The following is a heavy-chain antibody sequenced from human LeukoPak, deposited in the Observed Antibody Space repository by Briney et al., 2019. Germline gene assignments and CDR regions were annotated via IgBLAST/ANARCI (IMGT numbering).Heavy chain of an antibody. D-gene: IGHD6-13*01. CDR3: ARVKGGIAAAGNYFDY. CDR2: VSYDGGSK. V-gene: IGHV3-30-3*01. J-gene: IGHJ4*02. Sequence: GGSLRLSCAASGFAFSSYAMHWVRQGPGKGLEWVALVSYDGGSKYYADSVKGRITISRDNSKNTLHLQTNSLRTEDTAVYYCARVKGGIAAAGNYFDYWGQGTLVTASS. CDR1: GFAFSSYA.